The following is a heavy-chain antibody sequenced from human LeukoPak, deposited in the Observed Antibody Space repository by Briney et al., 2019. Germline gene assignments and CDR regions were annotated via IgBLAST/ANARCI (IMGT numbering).Heavy chain of an antibody. V-gene: IGHV1-8*01. D-gene: IGHD3-10*01. J-gene: IGHJ1*01. CDR3: AREGVTMVRGVIRSAEYFQH. Sequence: GASVKVSCEASGYTFTSYDINWVRQATGQGLEWMGWMNPNSGNTGYAQKFQGRVTITADKSTSTAYMELSSLRSEDTAVYYCAREGVTMVRGVIRSAEYFQHWGQGTLVTVSS. CDR2: MNPNSGNT. CDR1: GYTFTSYD.